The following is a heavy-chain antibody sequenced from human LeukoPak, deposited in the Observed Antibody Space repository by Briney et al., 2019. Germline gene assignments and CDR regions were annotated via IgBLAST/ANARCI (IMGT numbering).Heavy chain of an antibody. CDR2: ISSSGGST. Sequence: GGSLRLSCAASGFTFSIYAMSWGRQAPGKGLEWVSVISSSGGSTYYADSVKGRFTTSRDNSKNTLYLQMSSLRAEDTAVYYCATPRWIRGFCSGGSCYYFDHWGQGTLVTVSS. D-gene: IGHD2-15*01. CDR1: GFTFSIYA. CDR3: ATPRWIRGFCSGGSCYYFDH. V-gene: IGHV3-23*01. J-gene: IGHJ4*02.